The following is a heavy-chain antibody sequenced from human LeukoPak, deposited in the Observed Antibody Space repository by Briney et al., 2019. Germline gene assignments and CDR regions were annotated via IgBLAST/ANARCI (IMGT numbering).Heavy chain of an antibody. CDR1: GYTFTGYY. CDR2: INPNSGGT. D-gene: IGHD3-3*01. Sequence: ASVTVSCKASGYTFTGYYIHWVRQAPGQGLEWMGWINPNSGGTNYAQKFQGRVTMTRDTSISTAYMELSRLRSDDTAVYYCARDHFDFWSGYSATYFDYWGQGTLVTVSS. J-gene: IGHJ4*02. CDR3: ARDHFDFWSGYSATYFDY. V-gene: IGHV1-2*02.